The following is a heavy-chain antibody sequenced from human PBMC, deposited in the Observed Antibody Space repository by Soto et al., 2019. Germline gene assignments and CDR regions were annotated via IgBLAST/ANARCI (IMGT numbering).Heavy chain of an antibody. V-gene: IGHV3-33*01. CDR2: IWYDGSNK. J-gene: IGHJ6*02. CDR1: GFTFSSYG. D-gene: IGHD6-19*01. Sequence: GGSLRLSCAASGFTFSSYGMHWVRQAPGKGLEWVAVIWYDGSNKYYADSAKGRFTISRDNSKNTLYLQMNSLRAEDTAVYYCARVGSFYYYGMDVWGQGTTVTVSS. CDR3: ARVGSFYYYGMDV.